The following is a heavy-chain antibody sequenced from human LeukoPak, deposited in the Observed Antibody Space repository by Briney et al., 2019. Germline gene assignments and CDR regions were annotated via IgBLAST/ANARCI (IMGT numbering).Heavy chain of an antibody. CDR2: ISYDGGNK. CDR3: ARALSGWYVGYGMDV. V-gene: IGHV3-30*04. J-gene: IGHJ6*02. Sequence: PWGSLRLSCAASGFTFSSYAMHWVRQAPGKGLEWVAVISYDGGNKYYADSVKGRFTISRDNSKNTLYLQMNSLRAEDTAVYYCARALSGWYVGYGMDVWGQGTTVTVSS. CDR1: GFTFSSYA. D-gene: IGHD6-19*01.